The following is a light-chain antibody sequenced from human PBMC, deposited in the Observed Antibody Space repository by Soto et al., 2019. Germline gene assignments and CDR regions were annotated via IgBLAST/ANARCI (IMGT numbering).Light chain of an antibody. V-gene: IGLV2-23*02. Sequence: QSALTQPASVSGSPGQSITISCTGTSSDVGSYNLVSWYQQHPGKAPKLMIYEVSKRPSGVSNRFSGPKSGNTASLTISGLQAEDEADYYCCSYAGSSTVVFVGGTKLTVL. CDR2: EVS. J-gene: IGLJ2*01. CDR1: SSDVGSYNL. CDR3: CSYAGSSTVV.